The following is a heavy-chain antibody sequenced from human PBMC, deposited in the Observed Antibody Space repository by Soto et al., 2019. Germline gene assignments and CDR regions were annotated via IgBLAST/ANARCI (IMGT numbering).Heavy chain of an antibody. CDR1: GFTFNNAC. J-gene: IGHJ4*02. Sequence: EGHLVESGGGLVKPGGSLRLSCVASGFTFNNACMSWVRQAPGKGLEWVGRIKSETDGGTGDDAAPVKGRFTISRDDSRNTPYLQMNSLKAEDTAVYYCTTDLKTGTERGKYDSWGQGTVVTVSS. CDR2: IKSETDGGTG. D-gene: IGHD1-1*01. CDR3: TTDLKTGTERGKYDS. V-gene: IGHV3-15*01.